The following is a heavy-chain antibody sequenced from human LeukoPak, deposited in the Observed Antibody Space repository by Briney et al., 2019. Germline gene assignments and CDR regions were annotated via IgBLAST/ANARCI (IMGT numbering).Heavy chain of an antibody. CDR3: AKSGSRKDHYFHYMDV. J-gene: IGHJ6*03. Sequence: GGSLRLSCAASGFTVSSNFMNWVRQAPGRGLEWVSLIHWDGGSTYYADSVRGRFTISRDSRKNSLYLQMNGLRAEDTALYYCAKSGSRKDHYFHYMDVWGKGTTVTVSS. D-gene: IGHD3-10*01. V-gene: IGHV3-43D*03. CDR1: GFTVSSNF. CDR2: IHWDGGST.